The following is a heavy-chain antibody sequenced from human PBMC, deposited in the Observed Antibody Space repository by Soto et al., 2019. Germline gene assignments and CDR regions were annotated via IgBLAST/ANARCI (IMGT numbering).Heavy chain of an antibody. J-gene: IGHJ4*02. D-gene: IGHD6-19*01. CDR1: GFAFSRFP. CDR3: ATMAGTNPY. CDR2: IDPDGSDT. V-gene: IGHV3-74*01. Sequence: PGGSLRLSCAASGFAFSRFPMHWVRQAPGKGLVWVSRIDPDGSDTTYADSVKGRFTISRDNAKNIVYLQMSSLRAEDTALYYCATMAGTNPYWGQGTLVTVSS.